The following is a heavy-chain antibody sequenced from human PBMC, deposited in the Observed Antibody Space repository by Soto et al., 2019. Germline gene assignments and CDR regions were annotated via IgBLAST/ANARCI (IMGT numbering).Heavy chain of an antibody. CDR2: INPSGGST. J-gene: IGHJ6*02. CDR1: GYTFTSYY. CDR3: AREPSYDIPGIPYYYYGMDV. V-gene: IGHV1-46*01. D-gene: IGHD3-9*01. Sequence: SVKVSCKASGYTFTSYYMHWVRQAPGQGLEWMGIINPSGGSTSYAQKFQGRVTMTRDTSTSTVYMELSSLRSEDTAMYYCAREPSYDIPGIPYYYYGMDVWGQGTTVTVSS.